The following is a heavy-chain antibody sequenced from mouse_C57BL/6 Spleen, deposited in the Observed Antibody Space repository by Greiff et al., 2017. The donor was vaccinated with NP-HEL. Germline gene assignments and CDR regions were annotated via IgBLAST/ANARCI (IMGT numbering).Heavy chain of an antibody. J-gene: IGHJ2*01. CDR3: ARGYGNYVNY. Sequence: QVQLQQPGAELVMPGASVKLSCKASGYTFTSYWMHWVKQRPGQGLEWIGEIDPSDSYTNYNQKFKGKSTLTVDKSSSTAYMQLSSLTSEDSAVYYCARGYGNYVNYWGQGTTLTVSS. V-gene: IGHV1-69*01. CDR2: IDPSDSYT. D-gene: IGHD2-1*01. CDR1: GYTFTSYW.